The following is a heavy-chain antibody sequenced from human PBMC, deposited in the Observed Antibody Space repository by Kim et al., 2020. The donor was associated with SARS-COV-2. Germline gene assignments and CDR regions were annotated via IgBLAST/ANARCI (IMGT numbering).Heavy chain of an antibody. Sequence: GGSLRLSCAASGFTFSTYAMSWVRQAPGKGLEWVSAISGSGGTTYYADSVKGRFTISRDNYKNTLYLQMNSLRAEDTAVYYCAARIVGYTFDYWGQGTLVTVSS. V-gene: IGHV3-23*01. D-gene: IGHD1-26*01. CDR3: AARIVGYTFDY. CDR2: ISGSGGTT. J-gene: IGHJ4*02. CDR1: GFTFSTYA.